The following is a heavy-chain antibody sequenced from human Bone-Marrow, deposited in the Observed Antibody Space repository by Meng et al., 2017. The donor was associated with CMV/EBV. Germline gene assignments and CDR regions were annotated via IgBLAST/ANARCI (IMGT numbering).Heavy chain of an antibody. CDR2: KKQDGSEK. CDR3: ARKNGMDV. J-gene: IGHJ6*02. Sequence: GESLKISCAASGFTFSSHWMSWVRQAPGKGLEWVACKKQDGSEKYYVDSVKGRFTISRDNAKNSLYLQMNSLRAEDTAVYYCARKNGMDVWGQGAAVTVSS. V-gene: IGHV3-7*01. CDR1: GFTFSSHW.